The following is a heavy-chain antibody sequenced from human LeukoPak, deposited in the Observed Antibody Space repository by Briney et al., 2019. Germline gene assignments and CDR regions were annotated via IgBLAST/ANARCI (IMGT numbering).Heavy chain of an antibody. CDR1: GGSISSDY. CDR3: ARIFVDYSGFEYYYYYYYMDV. Sequence: SETLSLTCTVPGGSISSDYGSWIRQPAGKGLEWIGHIYTSGSTNYNPSLKSRVTMSVDTSKNQFSLKLSSATGAHRAGYYCARIFVDYSGFEYYYYYYYMDVWGKGTMVTVSS. J-gene: IGHJ6*03. V-gene: IGHV4-4*07. CDR2: IYTSGST. D-gene: IGHD5-12*01.